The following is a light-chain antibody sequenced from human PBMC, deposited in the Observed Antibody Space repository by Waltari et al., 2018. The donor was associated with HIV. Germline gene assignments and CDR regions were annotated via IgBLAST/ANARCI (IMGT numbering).Light chain of an antibody. CDR2: DAS. V-gene: IGKV3-11*01. CDR1: QSISNY. J-gene: IGKJ4*01. Sequence: EIVLTQSPATLSLSPGERATLSCRASQSISNYLAWYQQKPGHAPRLLIYDASNRATGIPARFSGSGSGTDFTLTISSLEPEDFAVYYCQQRNNWLTFGGGTKVEIK. CDR3: QQRNNWLT.